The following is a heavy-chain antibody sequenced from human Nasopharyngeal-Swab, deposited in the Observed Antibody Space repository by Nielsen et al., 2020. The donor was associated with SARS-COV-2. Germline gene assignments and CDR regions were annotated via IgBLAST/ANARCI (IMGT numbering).Heavy chain of an antibody. Sequence: GESLKISCAASGFTFSSYAMSWVRQAPGKGLEWVSAITPSGDSTYYADSVKGRFTTSRDNSKNTLYLQMNSLRAEDTAVYYCVKDSTWFDPWGQGTLVTVSS. CDR3: VKDSTWFDP. V-gene: IGHV3-23*01. CDR1: GFTFSSYA. CDR2: ITPSGDST. J-gene: IGHJ5*02.